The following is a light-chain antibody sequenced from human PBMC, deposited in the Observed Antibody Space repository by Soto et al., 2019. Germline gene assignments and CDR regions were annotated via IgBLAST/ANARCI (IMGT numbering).Light chain of an antibody. CDR1: SSDVGGYNY. V-gene: IGLV2-14*01. J-gene: IGLJ1*01. CDR3: SSYTSSSTLYV. Sequence: QSALTQPASVSGSPGQSITISCTGTSSDVGGYNYVSWYQQHLGKAPKLMIYDVSNRPSGVSNRFSGYKSGNTASLTISGLQAEDEADYYCSSYTSSSTLYVFGTGTKLTVL. CDR2: DVS.